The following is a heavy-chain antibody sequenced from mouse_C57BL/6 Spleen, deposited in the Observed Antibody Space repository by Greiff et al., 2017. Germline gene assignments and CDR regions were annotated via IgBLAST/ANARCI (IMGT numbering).Heavy chain of an antibody. CDR3: ARSGSSPPYAIDY. CDR1: GYAFSSYW. Sequence: QVQLQQSGAELVKPGASVKISCKASGYAFSSYWMNWVKQRPGKGLEWIGQIYPGDGDTNYNGKFQGKATLTADTSSNTAYMQLSRLTSEDSADYFGARSGSSPPYAIDYWGQGTTVTGSA. V-gene: IGHV1-80*01. CDR2: IYPGDGDT. D-gene: IGHD1-1*01. J-gene: IGHJ4*01.